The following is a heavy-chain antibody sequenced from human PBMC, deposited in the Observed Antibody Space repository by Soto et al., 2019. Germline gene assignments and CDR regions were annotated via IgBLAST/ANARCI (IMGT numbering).Heavy chain of an antibody. Sequence: GSLRLSCAASGFTFSSYGMHWVRQAPGKGLEWVAVISYDGSNKYYADSVKGRFTISRDNSKSTLYLQMNSLRAEDTAVYYCAKGGSGWYLSRSDYWGQGTLVTVSS. CDR2: ISYDGSNK. CDR3: AKGGSGWYLSRSDY. J-gene: IGHJ4*02. CDR1: GFTFSSYG. V-gene: IGHV3-30*18. D-gene: IGHD6-19*01.